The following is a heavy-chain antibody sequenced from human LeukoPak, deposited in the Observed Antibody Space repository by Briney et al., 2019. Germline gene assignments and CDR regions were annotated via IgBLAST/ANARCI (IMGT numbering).Heavy chain of an antibody. J-gene: IGHJ4*02. CDR3: ASGTYDILTGYYNN. CDR2: ISGSGSST. D-gene: IGHD3-9*01. Sequence: PGGSLRLSCAASGFTLSSYAMSWVRQSPGKGLEWVSVISGSGSSTNYADSVKGRFTISRDNSKNTLYLQMNSLRAEDTAVYYCASGTYDILTGYYNNWGQGTLVIVSS. V-gene: IGHV3-23*01. CDR1: GFTLSSYA.